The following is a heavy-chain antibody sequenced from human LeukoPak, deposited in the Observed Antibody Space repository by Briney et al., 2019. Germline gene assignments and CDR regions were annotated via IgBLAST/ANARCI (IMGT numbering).Heavy chain of an antibody. CDR1: GYSFTSYW. Sequence: GESLKISCKGSGYSFTSYWIGWVRQMPRKGLEWMGIIYPGDSDTRYSPSFQGQVTISADKSLSTAYLQWSSLKASDTAMYYCARGSGSYHTAYMNGGQGSPVTVSS. CDR2: IYPGDSDT. J-gene: IGHJ4*02. D-gene: IGHD1-26*01. V-gene: IGHV5-51*01. CDR3: ARGSGSYHTAYMN.